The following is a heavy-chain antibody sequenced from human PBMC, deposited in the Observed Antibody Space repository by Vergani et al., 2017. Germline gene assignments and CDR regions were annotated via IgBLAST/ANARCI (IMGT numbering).Heavy chain of an antibody. CDR3: AHREHLVVASRGHWFDP. V-gene: IGHV2-5*02. CDR2: IFWDDDK. Sequence: QITLKESGPTLVKPTQTLTLTCTFSGFSLSTSGVGVGWIRQPPGKALEWLALIFWDDDKRYSPSLKSRLTITKDTSKNQVVLTMTNMDPVDTATYYXAHREHLVVASRGHWFDPWGQGTLVTVSS. J-gene: IGHJ5*02. D-gene: IGHD2-21*01. CDR1: GFSLSTSGVG.